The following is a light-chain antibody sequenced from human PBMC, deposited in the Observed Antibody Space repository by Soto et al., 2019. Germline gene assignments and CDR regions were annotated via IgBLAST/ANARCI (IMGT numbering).Light chain of an antibody. V-gene: IGKV3-15*01. CDR2: GAA. J-gene: IGKJ1*01. CDR3: QQYNNWPRT. CDR1: QSVGSN. Sequence: IVMSTSPATLSVSPGERATLSCRASQSVGSNLAWYQQTPGQAPRLLIYGAATRATGIPARFSGSESGADFTLTISSLQSEDFAVYYCQQYNNWPRTFGQGSKGDI.